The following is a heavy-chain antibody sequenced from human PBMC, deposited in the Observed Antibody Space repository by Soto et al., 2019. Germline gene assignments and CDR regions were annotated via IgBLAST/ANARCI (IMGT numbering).Heavy chain of an antibody. CDR1: GYSFTSYW. CDR3: ARLYIAVADLHYMDV. D-gene: IGHD6-19*01. J-gene: IGHJ6*03. Sequence: EVQLVQSGAEVKKPGESLRISCKGSGYSFTSYWISWVRQMPGKGLEWMGRIDPSDSYTNYSPSFQGHVTISADKSISTAYLQWSSLKASDTAMYYCARLYIAVADLHYMDVWGKGTTVTVSS. CDR2: IDPSDSYT. V-gene: IGHV5-10-1*03.